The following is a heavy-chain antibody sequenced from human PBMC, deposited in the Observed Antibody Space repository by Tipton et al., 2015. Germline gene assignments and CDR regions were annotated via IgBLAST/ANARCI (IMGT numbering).Heavy chain of an antibody. D-gene: IGHD3/OR15-3a*01. CDR1: GGSFSDYY. CDR3: ARGDWII. V-gene: IGHV4-34*01. Sequence: LRLSCAVYGGSFSDYYWGWIRQSPGKGLEWIGEINHGGSTNYNPSLKSRVTISVDTSKNQFSLKLNSVTAADTAVYYCARGDWIIWGQGTLVTVSS. CDR2: INHGGST. J-gene: IGHJ4*02.